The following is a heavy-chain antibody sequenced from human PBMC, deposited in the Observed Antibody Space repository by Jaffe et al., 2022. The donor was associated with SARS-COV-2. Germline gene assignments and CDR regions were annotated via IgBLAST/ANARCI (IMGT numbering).Heavy chain of an antibody. CDR1: GFTFSSYE. CDR2: ISSSGSTI. V-gene: IGHV3-48*03. Sequence: EVQLVESGGGLVQPGGSLRLSCAASGFTFSSYEMNWVRQAPGKGLEWVSYISSSGSTIYYADSVKGRFTISRDNAKNSLYLQMNSLRAEDTAVYYCATTHGHYYYGMDVWGQGTTVTVSS. J-gene: IGHJ6*02. CDR3: ATTHGHYYYGMDV.